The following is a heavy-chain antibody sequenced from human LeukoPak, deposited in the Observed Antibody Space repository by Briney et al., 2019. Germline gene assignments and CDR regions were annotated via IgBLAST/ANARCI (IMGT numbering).Heavy chain of an antibody. CDR2: IYYSGST. D-gene: IGHD2-21*02. V-gene: IGHV4-59*08. CDR1: GGSISSYY. J-gene: IGHJ6*02. CDR3: ARHFAGHVTYTPYYGMDV. Sequence: SETLSLPCTVSGGSISSYYWTWIRQPPGKGLEWIGYIYYSGSTDYNPSLKSRVTISVDTSKKHFSLKLSSVTAADTAVYYCARHFAGHVTYTPYYGMDVWGQGTTVTVS.